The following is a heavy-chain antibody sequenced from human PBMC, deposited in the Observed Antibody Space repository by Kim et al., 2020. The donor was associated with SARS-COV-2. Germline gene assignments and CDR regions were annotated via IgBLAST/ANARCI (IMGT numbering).Heavy chain of an antibody. V-gene: IGHV1-69*13. Sequence: SVKVSCKASGGTFSSYAISWVRQAPGQGLEWMGGIIPIFGTANYAQKFQGRVTITADESTSTAYMELSSLRSEDTAVYYCARDEYQLLPTRGYYYYGMDVWGQGTTVTVSS. CDR3: ARDEYQLLPTRGYYYYGMDV. J-gene: IGHJ6*02. CDR1: GGTFSSYA. D-gene: IGHD2-2*01. CDR2: IIPIFGTA.